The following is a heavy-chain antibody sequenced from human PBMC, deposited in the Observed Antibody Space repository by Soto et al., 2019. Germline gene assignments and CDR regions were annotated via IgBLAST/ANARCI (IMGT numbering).Heavy chain of an antibody. Sequence: PGGSLRLSCAASGFTFSGYWMHWVRQTPGKGLVWVSRINSDGSTTTYAESVKGRFTISRDNAKNTVYLQLNSLRAEDTAVYYCARGGYYDTSVYPRGFDHWGQGTLVTVSS. CDR2: INSDGSTT. V-gene: IGHV3-74*01. D-gene: IGHD3-22*01. CDR3: ARGGYYDTSVYPRGFDH. CDR1: GFTFSGYW. J-gene: IGHJ4*02.